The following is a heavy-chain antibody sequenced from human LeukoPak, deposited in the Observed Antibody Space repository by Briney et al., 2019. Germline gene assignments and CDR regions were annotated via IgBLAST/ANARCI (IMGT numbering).Heavy chain of an antibody. J-gene: IGHJ6*03. V-gene: IGHV1-8*03. Sequence: ASVKVSCKASGYTFTTYDINWVRQATGQGLEWMGWMDPNRGNTGYTQHFQGRVTFTWNTSISTAYMELSSLRSEDTAVYYCARDQRYMDVWGTGTTVTVSS. CDR1: GYTFTTYD. CDR3: ARDQRYMDV. D-gene: IGHD2-2*01. CDR2: MDPNRGNT.